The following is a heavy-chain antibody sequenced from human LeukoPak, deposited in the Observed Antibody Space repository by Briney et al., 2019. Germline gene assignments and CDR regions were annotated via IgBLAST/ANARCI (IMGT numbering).Heavy chain of an antibody. D-gene: IGHD4-17*01. V-gene: IGHV3-53*01. CDR2: IYSGGST. CDR1: GFTVSSNY. Sequence: PGGSLRLSCAASGFTVSSNYMSWVRQAPGKGLEWVSVIYSGGSTYYADSVKGRFTISRDNSKNTLYLQMNSLRAEDTAVYYCARGRGYGDYRYYYYYYMDVWGKGTTVTVPS. CDR3: ARGRGYGDYRYYYYYYMDV. J-gene: IGHJ6*03.